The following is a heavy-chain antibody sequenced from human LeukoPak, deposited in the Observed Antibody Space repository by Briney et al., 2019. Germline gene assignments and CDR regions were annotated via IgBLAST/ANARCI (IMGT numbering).Heavy chain of an antibody. J-gene: IGHJ6*03. CDR3: ARDGLTYSDYEPVYYYYYIDV. V-gene: IGHV3-30*04. Sequence: PGGSLRLSCAASGFTFSSYAMHWVRQAPGKGLEWVAVISYDGSNKYYADSVKGRFTISRDNSKNTLYLQMNSLRAEDTAVYYCARDGLTYSDYEPVYYYYYIDVWGKGTTVTVSS. D-gene: IGHD4-11*01. CDR2: ISYDGSNK. CDR1: GFTFSSYA.